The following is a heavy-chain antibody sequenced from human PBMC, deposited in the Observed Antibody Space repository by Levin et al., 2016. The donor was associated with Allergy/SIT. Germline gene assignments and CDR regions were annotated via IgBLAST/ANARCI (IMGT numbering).Heavy chain of an antibody. Sequence: SVKVSCKASGGTFSSYAISWVRQAPGQGLEWMGGIIPIFGTANYAQKFQGRVTITADESTSTAYMELSSLRSEDTAVYYCARDRSRGSSMVRGGVYYYGMDVWGQGTTVTVSS. V-gene: IGHV1-69*13. CDR1: GGTFSSYA. CDR3: ARDRSRGSSMVRGGVYYYGMDV. J-gene: IGHJ6*02. D-gene: IGHD3-10*01. CDR2: IIPIFGTA.